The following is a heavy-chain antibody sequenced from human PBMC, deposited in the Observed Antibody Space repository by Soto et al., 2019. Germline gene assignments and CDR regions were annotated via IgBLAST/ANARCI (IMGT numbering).Heavy chain of an antibody. J-gene: IGHJ4*02. CDR1: GFTFNNYA. Sequence: EVQLLESGGGLLQPGGSLRLSCAASGFTFNNYAMTWVRQAPGKGLEWVSSLSGGGGNTYYADSVKGRFTISRDNSKNTRNLQMNSLRAEETAVYSCAKEFLGATTDSWAQGTLVTVSS. V-gene: IGHV3-23*01. CDR3: AKEFLGATTDS. CDR2: LSGGGGNT. D-gene: IGHD1-26*01.